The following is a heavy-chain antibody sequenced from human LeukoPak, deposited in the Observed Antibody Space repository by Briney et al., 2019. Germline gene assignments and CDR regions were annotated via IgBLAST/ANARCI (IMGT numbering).Heavy chain of an antibody. CDR2: INPSGGST. CDR3: ARGPRAAADDY. J-gene: IGHJ4*02. Sequence: GASVKVSCKASGYTFTSYYMHWVRQAPGQGLEWMGIINPSGGSTSYAQKFQGRVTITRDTSASTAYMELTSLTSADTAVYFCARGPRAAADDYWGQGTLVTVSS. V-gene: IGHV1-46*01. CDR1: GYTFTSYY. D-gene: IGHD6-13*01.